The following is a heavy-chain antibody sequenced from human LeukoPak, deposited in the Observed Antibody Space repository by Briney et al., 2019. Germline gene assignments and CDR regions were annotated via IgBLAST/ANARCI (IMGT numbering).Heavy chain of an antibody. Sequence: SETLSLTCTVSGGSISSYYWSWIRQPAGKGLEWIGRIYTSGSTNYNPSLKSRVTMSVDTSKNQFSLKLSSVTAADTAVYYCARRLRYCSGGSCSRTWFDPWGQGTLVTVSS. J-gene: IGHJ5*02. CDR2: IYTSGST. D-gene: IGHD2-15*01. V-gene: IGHV4-4*07. CDR1: GGSISSYY. CDR3: ARRLRYCSGGSCSRTWFDP.